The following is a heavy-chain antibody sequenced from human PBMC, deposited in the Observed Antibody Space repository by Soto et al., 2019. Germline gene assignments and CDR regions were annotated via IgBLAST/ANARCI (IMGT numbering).Heavy chain of an antibody. V-gene: IGHV3-48*02. Sequence: GGSLRLSCAASGFTFSSYSMNWVRQAPGKGLEWVSYISSSSSTIYYADSVKGRFTISRDNAKNSLYLQMNSLRDEDTAVYYCARERFEWGSYRPDYFDYWGQGTLVTVSS. D-gene: IGHD3-16*02. J-gene: IGHJ4*02. CDR2: ISSSSSTI. CDR1: GFTFSSYS. CDR3: ARERFEWGSYRPDYFDY.